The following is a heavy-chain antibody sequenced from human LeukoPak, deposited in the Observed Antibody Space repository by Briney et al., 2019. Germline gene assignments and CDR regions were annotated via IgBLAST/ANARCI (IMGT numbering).Heavy chain of an antibody. CDR2: IRYDGSNK. D-gene: IGHD6-13*01. CDR3: AKLSRLAAPH. V-gene: IGHV3-30*02. CDR1: GFTFSSYG. Sequence: PGGSLRLSCAASGFTFSSYGMHWVRQAPGKGLEGVAFIRYDGSNKYYADSVKGRFTISRDSSKNTLYLQMNSLRAEDTAVYYCAKLSRLAAPHWGQGTLVTVSS. J-gene: IGHJ4*02.